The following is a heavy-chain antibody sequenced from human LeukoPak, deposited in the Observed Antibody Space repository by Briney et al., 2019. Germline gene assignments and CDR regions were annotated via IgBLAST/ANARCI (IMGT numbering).Heavy chain of an antibody. CDR2: IYYSGST. Sequence: SETLSLTCTVSGGSISSYYWSWIRQPPGKGLEWIGYIYYSGSTNYNPSLKSRVTVSVDTSKKQFFLKLSSVTAADTAVYYCASGYSYGHFDYWGQGTLVRVSS. CDR3: ASGYSYGHFDY. V-gene: IGHV4-59*01. D-gene: IGHD5-18*01. CDR1: GGSISSYY. J-gene: IGHJ4*02.